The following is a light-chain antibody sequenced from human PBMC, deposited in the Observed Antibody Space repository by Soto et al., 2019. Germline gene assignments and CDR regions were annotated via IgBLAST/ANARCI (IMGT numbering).Light chain of an antibody. CDR2: EVS. CDR3: SSYAGSNNLV. Sequence: QSVLTQPPSASGSPGQSVTIPCTGTSSDVGAYNFVSWYQQHPGKAPKLMISEVSKRPSGVPDRFSGSKSGNTASLTVSGLQAEDEADYYCSSYAGSNNLVFGGGTKLTVL. J-gene: IGLJ2*01. CDR1: SSDVGAYNF. V-gene: IGLV2-8*01.